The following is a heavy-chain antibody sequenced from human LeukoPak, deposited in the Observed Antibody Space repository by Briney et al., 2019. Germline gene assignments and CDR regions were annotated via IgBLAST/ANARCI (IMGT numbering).Heavy chain of an antibody. CDR1: GFTFSSYW. CDR2: IKQDGSEK. Sequence: GGSLRLSCAASGFTFSSYWMSWVRQAPGKGLEWVANIKQDGSEKYYVDSVKGRFTISRDNAKNSLYLQMNSLRAEDTAVYYCARDLRLRGYSYGCYDYWGQGTLVTVPS. V-gene: IGHV3-7*01. CDR3: ARDLRLRGYSYGCYDY. D-gene: IGHD5-18*01. J-gene: IGHJ4*02.